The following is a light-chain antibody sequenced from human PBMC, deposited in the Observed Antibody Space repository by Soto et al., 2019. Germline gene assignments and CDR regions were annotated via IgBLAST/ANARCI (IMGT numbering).Light chain of an antibody. Sequence: IVLTQSPGTLSLSPGERATLSCRAGQTGNNNYLAWYQHKSGQAPRVVIYGASTRATGIPERFSGSGSGTDFTLTISRLEPEDFEVYYCQQYGRSPFTLGPGTKVDIK. J-gene: IGKJ3*01. CDR1: QTGNNNY. CDR3: QQYGRSPFT. CDR2: GAS. V-gene: IGKV3-20*01.